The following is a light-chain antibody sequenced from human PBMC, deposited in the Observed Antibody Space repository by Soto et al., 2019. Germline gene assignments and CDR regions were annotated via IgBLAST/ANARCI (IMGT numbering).Light chain of an antibody. CDR2: DVS. Sequence: QSVLTQPASVSGSPGQSITISCTGTSNDVGGYNYVSWYQQYPGKAPKLMIYDVSNRPSGVSNRFSGSKSGNTASLPISGLQAEDEADYYCSSYTSSSYTSSSTLYVFGTGTKLTVL. V-gene: IGLV2-14*01. CDR1: SNDVGGYNY. CDR3: SSYTSSSYTSSSTLYV. J-gene: IGLJ1*01.